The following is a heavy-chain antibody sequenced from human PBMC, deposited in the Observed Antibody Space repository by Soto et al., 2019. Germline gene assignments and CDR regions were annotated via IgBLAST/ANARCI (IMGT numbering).Heavy chain of an antibody. D-gene: IGHD6-6*01. J-gene: IGHJ4*02. CDR2: INPSGGST. Sequence: GASVKVSCKASGYTFTSYYMHWVRQAPGQGLGWMGIINPSGGSTSYAQKFQGRVTMTRDTSTSTVYMELSSLRSEDTAVYYCARDQPLQTSSSWVSFFDYWGQGTLVTVSS. V-gene: IGHV1-46*03. CDR1: GYTFTSYY. CDR3: ARDQPLQTSSSWVSFFDY.